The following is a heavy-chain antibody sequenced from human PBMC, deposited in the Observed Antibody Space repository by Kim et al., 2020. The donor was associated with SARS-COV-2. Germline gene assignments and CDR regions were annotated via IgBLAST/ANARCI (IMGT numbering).Heavy chain of an antibody. CDR2: INPSGGST. Sequence: ASVKVSCKASGYTFTSYYMHWVRQAPGQGLEWMGIINPSGGSTSYAQKFQGRVTMTRDTSTSTVYMELSSLRSEDTAVYYCARDWAIYYDSSGYSNHYYYYYGMDVWGQGTTVTVSS. J-gene: IGHJ6*02. V-gene: IGHV1-46*01. D-gene: IGHD3-22*01. CDR1: GYTFTSYY. CDR3: ARDWAIYYDSSGYSNHYYYYYGMDV.